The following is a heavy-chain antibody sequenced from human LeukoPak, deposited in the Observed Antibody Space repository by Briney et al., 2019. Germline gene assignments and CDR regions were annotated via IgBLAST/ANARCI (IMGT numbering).Heavy chain of an antibody. D-gene: IGHD2-21*02. CDR2: IHYSGST. J-gene: IGHJ4*02. CDR3: ARGHCFGGDCYFDY. V-gene: IGHV4-39*01. Sequence: PSETLSLTCTVSGGSISSSSYYWGWIRQPPGKGLEWIASIHYSGSTYYNPSLKSRVNISVDTSKNQFSLKLSSVTAADTAVHYCARGHCFGGDCYFDYWGPGTLVTVSS. CDR1: GGSISSSSYY.